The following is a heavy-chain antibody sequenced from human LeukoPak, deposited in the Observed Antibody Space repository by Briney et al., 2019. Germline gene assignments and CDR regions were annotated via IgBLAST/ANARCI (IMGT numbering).Heavy chain of an antibody. D-gene: IGHD2-21*01. CDR1: GFTFDDYA. J-gene: IGHJ4*02. V-gene: IGHV3-9*01. Sequence: GGSLRLSCAASGFTFDDYAMHWVRQAPGKGLEWVSGISWNSGSIGYADSVKGRFTISRDNAKNSLYLQMNSLRAEDTALYYCAKDSGGEWLGENEEYYFDYWGQGTLVTVSS. CDR2: ISWNSGSI. CDR3: AKDSGGEWLGENEEYYFDY.